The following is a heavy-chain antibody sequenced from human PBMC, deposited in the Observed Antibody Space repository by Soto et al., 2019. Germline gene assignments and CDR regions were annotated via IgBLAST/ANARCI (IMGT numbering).Heavy chain of an antibody. CDR2: IYYSGGT. D-gene: IGHD3-16*01. CDR1: GVSISSGDYY. Sequence: SETLSLTCTVSGVSISSGDYYWSWIRQPPGKGLEWIGFIYYSGGTYYKPSLKSRVTISVDTSKNKFSLNLSSVTAADTAVYYCARASTGELWVYANWSDPWGPGTLVTVSS. J-gene: IGHJ5*02. V-gene: IGHV4-30-4*01. CDR3: ARASTGELWVYANWSDP.